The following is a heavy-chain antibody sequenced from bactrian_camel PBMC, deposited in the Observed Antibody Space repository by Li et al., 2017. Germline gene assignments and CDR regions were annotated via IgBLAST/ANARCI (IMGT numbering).Heavy chain of an antibody. CDR1: GFTFSSFD. CDR2: LPSGHGST. D-gene: IGHD3*01. CDR3: AAGFLLPGVCGRGDWLGGTYMY. J-gene: IGHJ4*01. Sequence: VQLVESGGGSALSGGSLRLSCTASGFTFSSFDMAWVRQAPGKGLEWVSVLPSGHGSTYYADSVKGRFAISQDNAKNTLYLQMDTLKPEDTAMYYCAAGFLLPGVCGRGDWLGGTYMYSGQGTQVTVS. V-gene: IGHV3S40*01.